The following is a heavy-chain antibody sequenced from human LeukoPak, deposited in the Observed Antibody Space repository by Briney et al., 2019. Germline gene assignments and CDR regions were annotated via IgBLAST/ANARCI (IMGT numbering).Heavy chain of an antibody. V-gene: IGHV3-48*04. J-gene: IGHJ3*02. CDR1: GFTFSSYS. D-gene: IGHD5-12*01. Sequence: GGSLRLSCATSGFTFSSYSMNWVRQAPGKGLEWVSYISSSGSTIYYADSVKGRFAISRDNAKNSLYLQMNSLRAEDTAVYYCARGWLLHAFDIWGQGTMVTVSS. CDR3: ARGWLLHAFDI. CDR2: ISSSGSTI.